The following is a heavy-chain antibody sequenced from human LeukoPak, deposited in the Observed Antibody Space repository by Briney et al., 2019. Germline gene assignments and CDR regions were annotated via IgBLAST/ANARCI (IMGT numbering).Heavy chain of an antibody. V-gene: IGHV4-4*07. J-gene: IGHJ4*02. Sequence: PSETLSLTCTVSGGSISSYYWSWVRQPAGKGREGMGRIYTSASTNYNPSLKSLVTISVDKSKNHFSLKLSSVTAADTAVYYCARGGLAARPGYFDYGGQGLLVTVSA. CDR1: GGSISSYY. CDR2: IYTSAST. D-gene: IGHD6-6*01. CDR3: ARGGLAARPGYFDY.